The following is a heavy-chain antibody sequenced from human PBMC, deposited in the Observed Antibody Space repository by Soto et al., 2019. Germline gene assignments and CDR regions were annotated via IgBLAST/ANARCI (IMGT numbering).Heavy chain of an antibody. J-gene: IGHJ6*02. D-gene: IGHD3-9*01. V-gene: IGHV3-23*01. CDR1: GFSFSSYA. Sequence: EVQLLESGGGLVQPGGSLRLSCVASGFSFSSYAMSWVRQAPGKGLEWVSVISGSGGSTYYADSVKGRFTISRDNSKNTLYLQMNSLRVEDTAVYYWSNGGGGRYCDWYYYGMDVWGQGTTVTVSS. CDR3: SNGGGGRYCDWYYYGMDV. CDR2: ISGSGGST.